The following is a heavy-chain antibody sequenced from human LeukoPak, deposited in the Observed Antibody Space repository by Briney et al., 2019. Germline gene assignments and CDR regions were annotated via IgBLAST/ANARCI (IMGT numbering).Heavy chain of an antibody. CDR1: GFTDSSNY. Sequence: GGSLRLSCAASGFTDSSNYMSGVRHARAKGLEWVSVIYSGGSTYDADSVKGRFTLSRDNSKNTLYLQMNSLRAEDTAVYYCARGPRDGYNKGDAFDIWGQGTMVTVSS. D-gene: IGHD5-24*01. CDR3: ARGPRDGYNKGDAFDI. CDR2: IYSGGST. V-gene: IGHV3-66*01. J-gene: IGHJ3*02.